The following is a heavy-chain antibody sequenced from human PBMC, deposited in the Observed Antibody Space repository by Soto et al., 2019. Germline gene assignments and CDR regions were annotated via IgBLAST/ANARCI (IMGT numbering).Heavy chain of an antibody. CDR1: GGTFSSYA. J-gene: IGHJ6*02. Sequence: SSVKVSCKASGGTFSSYAISWVRQAPGQGLEWMGGIIPIFGTANYAQKFQGRVTITAEESTSTAYMELSSLRSEDTAVYYCARDEGCGGYCTNGVSSPDYYYGMDVWGQGTTVTVSS. D-gene: IGHD2-8*01. V-gene: IGHV1-69*13. CDR2: IIPIFGTA. CDR3: ARDEGCGGYCTNGVSSPDYYYGMDV.